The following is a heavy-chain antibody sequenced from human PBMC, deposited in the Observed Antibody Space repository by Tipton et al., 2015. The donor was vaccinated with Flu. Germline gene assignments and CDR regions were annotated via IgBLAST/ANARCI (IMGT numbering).Heavy chain of an antibody. V-gene: IGHV3-30*18. J-gene: IGHJ4*02. CDR3: AKDLEGGGAAPTD. Sequence: SLRLSCAVSGFTFSNHGMHWVRQAPGKGLEWVAVISYDGYNKNYADSVKGRFIISRGNSKNTVHLQMDSLRAEDTAVYYCAKDLEGGGAAPTDWGQGTLVTASS. CDR1: GFTFSNHG. D-gene: IGHD3-16*01. CDR2: ISYDGYNK.